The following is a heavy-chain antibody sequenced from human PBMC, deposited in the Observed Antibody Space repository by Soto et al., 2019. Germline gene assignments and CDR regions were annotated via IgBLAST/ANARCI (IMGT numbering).Heavy chain of an antibody. Sequence: GASVKVSCKASGYTFTSYDINWVRQATGQGLEWMGWMNPNSGNTGYAQKFKGRVTMTRNTSISTAYMKLSSLRSEDTAVYYCARATLPAWGLRFLEWSTNYYYYMDVWG. CDR1: GYTFTSYD. J-gene: IGHJ6*03. V-gene: IGHV1-8*01. CDR3: ARATLPAWGLRFLEWSTNYYYYMDV. CDR2: MNPNSGNT. D-gene: IGHD3-3*01.